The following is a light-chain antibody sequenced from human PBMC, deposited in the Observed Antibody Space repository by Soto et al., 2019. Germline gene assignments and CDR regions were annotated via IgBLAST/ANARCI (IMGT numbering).Light chain of an antibody. J-gene: IGLJ2*01. V-gene: IGLV2-14*01. Sequence: QSALTQPASISGSPGQSLTISCTGTNSDVGGYNYVSWYQQYPGKAPKLMIYDVDNRPSGVSYRFSGSKSGKTASLTISGLQAEDEADYYCSSYTTSSTVVFGGGTKLTVL. CDR2: DVD. CDR3: SSYTTSSTVV. CDR1: NSDVGGYNY.